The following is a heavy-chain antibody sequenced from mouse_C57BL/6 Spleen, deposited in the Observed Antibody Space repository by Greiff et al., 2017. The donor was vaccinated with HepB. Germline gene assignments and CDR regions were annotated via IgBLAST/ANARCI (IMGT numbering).Heavy chain of an antibody. J-gene: IGHJ3*01. D-gene: IGHD1-1*01. Sequence: VQLQQSGAELVRPGASVKLSCKASGYTFTDYYINWVKQRPGQGLEWIARIYPGSGNTYYNEKFKGKATLTAEKSSSTADMQLSSLTSEDSAVYFCARSPYGSSYAWFAYWGQGTLVTVSA. CDR2: IYPGSGNT. CDR3: ARSPYGSSYAWFAY. CDR1: GYTFTDYY. V-gene: IGHV1-76*01.